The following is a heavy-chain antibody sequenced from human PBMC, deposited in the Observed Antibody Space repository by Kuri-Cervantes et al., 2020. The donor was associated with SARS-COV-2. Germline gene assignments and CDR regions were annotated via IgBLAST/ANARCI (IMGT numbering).Heavy chain of an antibody. V-gene: IGHV3-48*01. D-gene: IGHD6-6*01. Sequence: GESLKISCAASGFTFSSYAMSWVRQAPGKGLEWVSYIGPSSSNIYYADSVKGRLTISRDNAKNLLYLQMNSLRAEDTAVYYCARDLGSRLAARGDWGQGTLVTVSS. CDR3: ARDLGSRLAARGD. CDR2: IGPSSSNI. CDR1: GFTFSSYA. J-gene: IGHJ4*02.